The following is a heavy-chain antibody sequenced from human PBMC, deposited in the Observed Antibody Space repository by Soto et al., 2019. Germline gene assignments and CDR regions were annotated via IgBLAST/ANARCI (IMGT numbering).Heavy chain of an antibody. V-gene: IGHV3-23*01. CDR3: AKGPSTTYYDFWSGYFPYYFDY. Sequence: GGSLRLSCAASGFTFSSYAMSWVRQAPGKGLEWVSAISGSGGSTYYADSVKGRFTISRDNSKNTLYLQMNSLRAEDTAVYYCAKGPSTTYYDFWSGYFPYYFDYWGQGTLVTVSS. CDR2: ISGSGGST. D-gene: IGHD3-3*01. CDR1: GFTFSSYA. J-gene: IGHJ4*02.